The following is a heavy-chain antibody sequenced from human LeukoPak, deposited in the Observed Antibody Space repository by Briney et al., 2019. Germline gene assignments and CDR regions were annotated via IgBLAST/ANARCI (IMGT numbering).Heavy chain of an antibody. J-gene: IGHJ4*02. CDR1: AFTFSNYA. V-gene: IGHV3-23*01. CDR2: ISDSGGST. CDR3: AKDRALHQFDY. Sequence: GGSLGLSCAASAFTFSNYAMNLVRQAPGKGLEWVSSISDSGGSTYYADSVKGRFTISRDNSKNTLFLQMNSLRAEDTAIYYCAKDRALHQFDYWGQGTLVTVSS.